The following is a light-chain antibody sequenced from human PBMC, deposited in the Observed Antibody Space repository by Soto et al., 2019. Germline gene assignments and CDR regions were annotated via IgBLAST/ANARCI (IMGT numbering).Light chain of an antibody. CDR1: RSDIGSYNY. J-gene: IGLJ1*01. CDR2: ANI. CDR3: QSYDSSPSGYV. V-gene: IGLV1-40*01. Sequence: QSVLTQPASVSGSPGQSITISCSGTRSDIGSYNYVAWYQQLPGTAPKLLIYANINRPAGVPDRFSGSKSGTSASLAITGLQAEDEADYYCQSYDSSPSGYVFGTGTKLTVL.